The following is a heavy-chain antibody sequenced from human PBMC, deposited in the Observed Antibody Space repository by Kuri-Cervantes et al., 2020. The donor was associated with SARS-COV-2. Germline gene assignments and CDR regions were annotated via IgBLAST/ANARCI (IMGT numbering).Heavy chain of an antibody. CDR1: GFTFSSYW. Sequence: GESLKISCVASGFTFSSYWMSWVRQAPGKGLEWVSAISGSGGSTYYADSVKGRFTISRDNSKNTLYLQMNSLRAEDTAVYYCAKPYNYGGNSGWGQGTLVTVSS. J-gene: IGHJ4*02. D-gene: IGHD4-23*01. V-gene: IGHV3-23*01. CDR2: ISGSGGST. CDR3: AKPYNYGGNSG.